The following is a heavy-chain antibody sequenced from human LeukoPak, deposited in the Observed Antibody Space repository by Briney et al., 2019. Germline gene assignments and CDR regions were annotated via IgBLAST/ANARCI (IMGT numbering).Heavy chain of an antibody. CDR1: GGSISSYY. Sequence: KSSETLSLTCTVSGGSISSYYWSWIRQPAGKGLEWIGRIYTSGSTNYNPSLKSRVTMSVDTSKNQFSLKLRSVTAADTGVYYRARDLRVVPAASAFDIWGQGTMVTVSS. CDR3: ARDLRVVPAASAFDI. D-gene: IGHD2-2*01. J-gene: IGHJ3*02. V-gene: IGHV4-4*07. CDR2: IYTSGST.